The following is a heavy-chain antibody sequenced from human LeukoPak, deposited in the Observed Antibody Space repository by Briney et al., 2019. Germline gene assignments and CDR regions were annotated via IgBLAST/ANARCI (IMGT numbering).Heavy chain of an antibody. J-gene: IGHJ3*02. D-gene: IGHD1-26*01. CDR2: INHSGST. Sequence: KASETLSLTCAVYGGSFSGYYWSWIRQPPGKGLEWIGEINHSGSTNYNPSLKSRVTISVDTSKNQFSLKLSSVTAADTAVYYCARLLGGSYLHGAFDIWGQGTMVTVSS. V-gene: IGHV4-34*01. CDR3: ARLLGGSYLHGAFDI. CDR1: GGSFSGYY.